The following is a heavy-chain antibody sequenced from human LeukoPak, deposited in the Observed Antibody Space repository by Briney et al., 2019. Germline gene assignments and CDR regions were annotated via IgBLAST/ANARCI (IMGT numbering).Heavy chain of an antibody. CDR2: ISADGGST. D-gene: IGHD1-26*01. CDR3: AGYSYTRGFDP. J-gene: IGHJ5*02. Sequence: GGSLRLSCAASGFTFSSYAMSWVRQAPGKGLEWVSTISADGGSTYYADSVRGRFTISRDNSKNTLYLQMNSLRAEDTAVYYCAGYSYTRGFDPWGQGILVTVSS. CDR1: GFTFSSYA. V-gene: IGHV3-23*01.